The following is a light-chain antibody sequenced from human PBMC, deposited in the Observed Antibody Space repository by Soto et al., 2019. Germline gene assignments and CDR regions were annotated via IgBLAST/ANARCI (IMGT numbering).Light chain of an antibody. J-gene: IGKJ1*01. CDR1: QSLIHSDGSTY. CDR3: MQGTHWPWT. V-gene: IGKV2-30*02. CDR2: EVS. Sequence: DVVMTQSPLSLPVTLGQPASISCRSSQSLIHSDGSTYLSWFQQRPGQSPRRLIYEVSDRDSGVPDRFSGSESGTDFTLKISRVEAEDVGVYYCMQGTHWPWTFGQGTEVEIK.